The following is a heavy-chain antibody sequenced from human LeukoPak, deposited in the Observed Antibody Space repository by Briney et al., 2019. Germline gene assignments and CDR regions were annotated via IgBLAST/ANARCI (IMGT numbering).Heavy chain of an antibody. J-gene: IGHJ4*02. D-gene: IGHD2-15*01. Sequence: SETLSHTCTVSGGSIFSSNSYWGWIRQPPGKGLEWIGSIYYSGNTYYNASLKSRVTISVDTSKNQFSLKLNSVTAADTAVYYCARGGYSMDYWGQGTLVTVSS. CDR1: GGSIFSSNSY. CDR3: ARGGYSMDY. V-gene: IGHV4-39*01. CDR2: IYYSGNT.